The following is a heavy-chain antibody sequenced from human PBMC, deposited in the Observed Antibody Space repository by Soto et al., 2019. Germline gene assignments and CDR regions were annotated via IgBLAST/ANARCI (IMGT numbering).Heavy chain of an antibody. V-gene: IGHV3-66*01. CDR3: ARASEGIAAAGTGVLYYYYYDMDV. Sequence: EVQLVESGGGLVQPGGSLRLSCAASGFTVSSNYMSWVRQAPGKGLEWVSVIYSGGSTYDADYVKGRFTISRDNSKNTLYLQMNSLRAEDTAVYYCARASEGIAAAGTGVLYYYYYDMDVWGKGTTVTVSS. J-gene: IGHJ6*03. D-gene: IGHD6-13*01. CDR2: IYSGGST. CDR1: GFTVSSNY.